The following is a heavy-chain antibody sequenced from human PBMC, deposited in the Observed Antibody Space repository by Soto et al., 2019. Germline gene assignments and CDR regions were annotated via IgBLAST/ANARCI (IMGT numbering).Heavy chain of an antibody. V-gene: IGHV3-30-3*01. D-gene: IGHD6-13*01. Sequence: QVQLVESGGGVVQPGRSLRLSCAASGFTFSSYAMHWVRQAPGKGLEWVAVISYDGSNKYYADSVKGRFTISRDNSKNTPDLQMNSLRAEDTAVYYWARALSIAAAGGVGYWGQGTLVTVSS. CDR3: ARALSIAAAGGVGY. CDR1: GFTFSSYA. CDR2: ISYDGSNK. J-gene: IGHJ4*02.